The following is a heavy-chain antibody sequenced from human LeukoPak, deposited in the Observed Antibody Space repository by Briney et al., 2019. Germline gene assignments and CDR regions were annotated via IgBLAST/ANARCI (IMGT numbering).Heavy chain of an antibody. CDR1: GYTFTSYG. J-gene: IGHJ5*02. Sequence: VASVKVSCKASGYTFTSYGISWVRQAPGQGLEWMGWISAYNGNTNYAQKLQGRVTMTTDTSTSTAYMELRSLRSDDTAVYYCARGYSGSPINWFDPWGQGTLVTVSS. CDR2: ISAYNGNT. CDR3: ARGYSGSPINWFDP. D-gene: IGHD1-26*01. V-gene: IGHV1-18*01.